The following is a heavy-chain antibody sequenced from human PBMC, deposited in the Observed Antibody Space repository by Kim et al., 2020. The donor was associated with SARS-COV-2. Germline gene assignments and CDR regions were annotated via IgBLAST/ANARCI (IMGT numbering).Heavy chain of an antibody. CDR1: GGTFSSYA. J-gene: IGHJ5*02. CDR2: IIPIFGTA. V-gene: IGHV1-69*13. Sequence: SVKVSCKASGGTFSSYAISWVRQAPGQGLEWMGGIIPIFGTANYAQKFQGRVTITADESTSTAYMELSSLRSEDTAVYYCARDLDPGQLVGNWFDPWGQGTLVTVSS. CDR3: ARDLDPGQLVGNWFDP. D-gene: IGHD6-6*01.